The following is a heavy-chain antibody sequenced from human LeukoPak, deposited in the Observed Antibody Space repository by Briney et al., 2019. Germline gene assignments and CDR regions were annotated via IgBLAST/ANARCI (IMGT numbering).Heavy chain of an antibody. CDR2: VYYTGST. D-gene: IGHD4-17*01. J-gene: IGHJ4*02. V-gene: IGHV4-59*01. Sequence: SETLSPTCTVSGGSISSYYWSWIRQPPGKGLECIGYVYYTGSTYYNPSLKSRVTISVDSSKNQFSLKLNSVTAADTAVYYCARDSSTVTTRHFDYWGQGTLVTVSS. CDR3: ARDSSTVTTRHFDY. CDR1: GGSISSYY.